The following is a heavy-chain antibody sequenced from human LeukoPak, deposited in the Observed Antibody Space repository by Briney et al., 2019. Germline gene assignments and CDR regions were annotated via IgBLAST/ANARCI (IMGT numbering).Heavy chain of an antibody. Sequence: ASVKVSCKASGYTFTDYYIHWVRQAPGQGLEWVGWINPKNGDNNYAREFQGRVTMTKDPSTDTAYMDLTRLTSDDTANYYCARDRCPTGVCYFHSWGPGTLVIVSS. D-gene: IGHD2-8*01. J-gene: IGHJ4*02. CDR2: INPKNGDN. CDR3: ARDRCPTGVCYFHS. CDR1: GYTFTDYY. V-gene: IGHV1-2*02.